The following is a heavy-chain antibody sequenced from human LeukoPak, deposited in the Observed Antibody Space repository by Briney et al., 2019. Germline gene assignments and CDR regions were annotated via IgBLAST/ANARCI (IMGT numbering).Heavy chain of an antibody. Sequence: PSETLSLTCAVSGGSISSGSYYWSWIRQPAGKGLEWIGRIYTSGSTNYNPSLKSRVTISVDTPKNQFSLKLSSVTAADTAVYYCARAAAVLWFGELLNPYYYYMDVWGKGTTVTVSS. V-gene: IGHV4-61*02. D-gene: IGHD3-10*01. CDR1: GGSISSGSYY. CDR3: ARAAAVLWFGELLNPYYYYMDV. CDR2: IYTSGST. J-gene: IGHJ6*03.